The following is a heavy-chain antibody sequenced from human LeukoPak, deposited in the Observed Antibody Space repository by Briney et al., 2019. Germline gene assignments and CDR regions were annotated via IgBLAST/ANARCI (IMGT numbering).Heavy chain of an antibody. D-gene: IGHD6-19*01. CDR1: GGSISSYY. Sequence: SETLSLTCTVSGGSISSYYWSWIRQPPGKGLEWIGYIYYSGSTNYNPSLKSRVTISVDTSKNQFSLKLSSVTAADTAVYYCAREADSSGWCDYWGQGTLVTVSS. V-gene: IGHV4-59*01. CDR2: IYYSGST. J-gene: IGHJ4*02. CDR3: AREADSSGWCDY.